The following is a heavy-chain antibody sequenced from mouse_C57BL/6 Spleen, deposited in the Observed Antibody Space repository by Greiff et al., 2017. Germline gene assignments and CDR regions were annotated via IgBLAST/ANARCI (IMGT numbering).Heavy chain of an antibody. CDR3: ASAKGANFDY. Sequence: EVKLVESGPELVKPGASVKISCKASGYTFTDYYMNWVKQSHGKSLEWIGDINPNNGGTSYNQKFKGKATLTVDKSSSTAYMELRSLTSEDSAVYYCASAKGANFDYWGQGTTLTVSS. D-gene: IGHD6-1*01. CDR2: INPNNGGT. J-gene: IGHJ2*01. CDR1: GYTFTDYY. V-gene: IGHV1-26*01.